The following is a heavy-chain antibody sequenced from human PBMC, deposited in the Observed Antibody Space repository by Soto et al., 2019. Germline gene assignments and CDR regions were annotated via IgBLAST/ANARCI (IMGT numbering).Heavy chain of an antibody. Sequence: QVQLVQSGAEVKKPGASVKVSCKASGYSFATYGFSWVRQAPGQGLECVGWISAHNGDTHYSQKFQGRVTLTTDTSKKTGYRELRSLTSDDTAVYFCATEPIYYNDGSGYYPLGHWGQGTLVPVSS. V-gene: IGHV1-18*04. J-gene: IGHJ4*02. CDR2: ISAHNGDT. CDR1: GYSFATYG. D-gene: IGHD3-22*01. CDR3: ATEPIYYNDGSGYYPLGH.